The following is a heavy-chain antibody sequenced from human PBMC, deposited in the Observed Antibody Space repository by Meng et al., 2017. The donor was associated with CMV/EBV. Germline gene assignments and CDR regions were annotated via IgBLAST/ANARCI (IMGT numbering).Heavy chain of an antibody. Sequence: GGSLRLSCAASGFTFDDYGMSWVRRAPGKGLEWVSGINWNGGSTGYGDSVKGRFTISRDNAKNSLYLQMNSLRAEDTALYYCARDLVVPPEDYYYGRDVWGQGTTVTVSS. CDR1: GFTFDDYG. CDR2: INWNGGST. J-gene: IGHJ6*02. CDR3: ARDLVVPPEDYYYGRDV. D-gene: IGHD2-2*01. V-gene: IGHV3-20*04.